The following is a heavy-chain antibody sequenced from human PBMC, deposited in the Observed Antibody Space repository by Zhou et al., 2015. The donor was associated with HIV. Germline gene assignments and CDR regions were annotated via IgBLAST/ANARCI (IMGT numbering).Heavy chain of an antibody. J-gene: IGHJ6*02. V-gene: IGHV1-3*05. CDR1: GYTFTSYA. CDR3: ARGSYYDILTGYYYYYYGMDV. D-gene: IGHD3-9*01. CDR2: INAGNGNT. Sequence: QVQLVQSGAEEKKPGASVKVSCKASGYTFTSYAMHWVRQAPGQRLEWMGWINAGNGNTKYSQKFQGRVTITRDTSASTAYMELSSLRSEDTAVYYCARGSYYDILTGYYYYYYGMDVWGQGP.